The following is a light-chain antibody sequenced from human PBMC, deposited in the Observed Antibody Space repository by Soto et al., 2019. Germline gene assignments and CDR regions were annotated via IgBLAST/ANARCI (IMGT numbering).Light chain of an antibody. CDR1: QSVSSN. V-gene: IGKV3-15*01. CDR3: QQYNNWPPVT. Sequence: EIVMTQSPATLSVSPGERATLSCRASQSVSSNLAWYQQKPGQAPRLLIYGASTRATGIPARFGGSGSGTEFPLTISSLQSEDFAVYYCQQYNNWPPVTFGQGTRLEIK. CDR2: GAS. J-gene: IGKJ5*01.